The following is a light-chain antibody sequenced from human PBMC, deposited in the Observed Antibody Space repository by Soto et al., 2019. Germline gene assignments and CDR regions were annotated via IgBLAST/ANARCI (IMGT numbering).Light chain of an antibody. J-gene: IGKJ1*01. CDR3: QQYNNWPPHT. CDR1: QSVRSN. Sequence: EIVLTQSPATLSLSPGERATLSCRASQSVRSNLAWYQQKRGQAPRLLIFGASTRATGIPARFSGSGSGTEFTLTISSLQSEDFAVYYCQQYNNWPPHTFGQGTKVDIK. CDR2: GAS. V-gene: IGKV3-15*01.